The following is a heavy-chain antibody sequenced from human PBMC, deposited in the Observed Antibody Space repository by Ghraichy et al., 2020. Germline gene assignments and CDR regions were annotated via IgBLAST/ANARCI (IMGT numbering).Heavy chain of an antibody. D-gene: IGHD5-18*01. CDR1: GGSISSSSYY. V-gene: IGHV4-39*01. CDR3: ARHGAYRFDY. J-gene: IGHJ4*02. Sequence: SETLSLTCTVSGGSISSSSYYWGWVRQPPGKGLEWIGSFYYSGDTYYNPSLKSRPTVSVDTSKNQLSLKLTSVTAADAAVYYCARHGAYRFDYWGQGTLVTVSS. CDR2: FYYSGDT.